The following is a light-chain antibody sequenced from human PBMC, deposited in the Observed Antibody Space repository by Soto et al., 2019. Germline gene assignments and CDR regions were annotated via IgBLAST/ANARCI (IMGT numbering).Light chain of an antibody. Sequence: QSALTQPASVSGSPGQSITISCTGTSSDVGGYNYVSWYQQHPGKAPKLMIYEVSNRPSGVSNRFSGSKSGNTASLTISGLQAEDEADYYCSSYTSSSTPYVFGTGPKVTGL. CDR1: SSDVGGYNY. CDR2: EVS. V-gene: IGLV2-14*01. CDR3: SSYTSSSTPYV. J-gene: IGLJ1*01.